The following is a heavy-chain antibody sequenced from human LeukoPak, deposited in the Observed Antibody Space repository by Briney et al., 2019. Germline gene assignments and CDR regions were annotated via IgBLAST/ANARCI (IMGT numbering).Heavy chain of an antibody. V-gene: IGHV1-69*13. CDR2: IIPIFGTA. D-gene: IGHD3-22*01. CDR1: GGTFSSYA. J-gene: IGHJ4*02. CDR3: ARGRYYYDSSDLYYLDY. Sequence: SVKVSCKASGGTFSSYAISWVRQAPGQGLEWMGGIIPIFGTANYAQKFQGRVTITADESTSTAYMELSSLRSEDTAVYCCARGRYYYDSSDLYYLDYWGQGTLVTVSS.